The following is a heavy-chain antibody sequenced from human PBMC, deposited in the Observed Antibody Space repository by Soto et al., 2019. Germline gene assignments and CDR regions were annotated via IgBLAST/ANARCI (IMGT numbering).Heavy chain of an antibody. CDR2: IYYSGST. J-gene: IGHJ4*02. V-gene: IGHV4-61*01. D-gene: IGHD6-19*01. CDR1: GGSVTSGSYY. CDR3: ARDQGITVAVFDY. Sequence: QVQLQESGPGLVKPSETLSLTCTVSGGSVTSGSYYWSWIRQPPGKGLEWIGYIYYSGSTNYNPSLKRPGARAVDTSKKQSSLELSSGTAADTAVYYCARDQGITVAVFDYWGQGTLVTVSS.